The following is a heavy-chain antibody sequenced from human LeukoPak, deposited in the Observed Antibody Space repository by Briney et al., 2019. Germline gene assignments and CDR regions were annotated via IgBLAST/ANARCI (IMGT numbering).Heavy chain of an antibody. V-gene: IGHV3-48*01. CDR3: ARAYSSFAYYYYYMDV. CDR1: GFTFSSYN. D-gene: IGHD6-6*01. CDR2: ISSSGSTI. Sequence: GGSLRLSCAASGFTFSSYNMNWVRQAPGKGLEWVSYISSSGSTIYYADSVKGRFTISRDNAKNSLYLQMNSLRAEDTALYYCARAYSSFAYYYYYMDVWGKGTTVTVSS. J-gene: IGHJ6*03.